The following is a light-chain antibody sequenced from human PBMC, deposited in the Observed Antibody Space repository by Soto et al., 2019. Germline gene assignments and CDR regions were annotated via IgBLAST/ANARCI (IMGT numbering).Light chain of an antibody. CDR1: SSDVGGYNL. CDR3: SSYTIDSSVV. J-gene: IGLJ2*01. Sequence: QSALTQPASVSGSPGQSITISCTGTSSDVGGYNLVSWYQQHPGEAPKLMIYEVTNRPSGVSNRFSGSKSGNTASLTISGLQAEDEADYYCSSYTIDSSVVFGGGTKLTVL. V-gene: IGLV2-14*03. CDR2: EVT.